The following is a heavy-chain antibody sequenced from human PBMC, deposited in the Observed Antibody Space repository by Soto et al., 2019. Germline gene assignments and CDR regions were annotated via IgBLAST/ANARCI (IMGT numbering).Heavy chain of an antibody. Sequence: PGGSLRLSCAVSGFSFSNYWMPWVRQAPGMGLEWVAHIKQDGSETYYVDSVRGRFTISRDNAKNSMFLQMNSLRVEDTAVYHCARDQGYCSGGVCYTRIDYGSQGALVTVSS. CDR3: ARDQGYCSGGVCYTRIDY. V-gene: IGHV3-7*01. CDR2: IKQDGSET. D-gene: IGHD2-8*02. CDR1: GFSFSNYW. J-gene: IGHJ4*02.